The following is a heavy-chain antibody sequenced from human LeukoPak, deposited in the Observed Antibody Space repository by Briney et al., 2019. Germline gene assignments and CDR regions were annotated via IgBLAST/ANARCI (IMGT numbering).Heavy chain of an antibody. J-gene: IGHJ3*02. CDR1: GGSFSGYY. CDR3: ARGRFLDAFDI. Sequence: SETLSLTCAVYGGSFSGYYWGWIRQPPGKGLEWIGEISHSGSTNYNTSLKSRVTMSVDTSKNQFSLKLSSVTAADTAVYYCARGRFLDAFDIWGQGTMVTVSS. V-gene: IGHV4-34*01. CDR2: ISHSGST. D-gene: IGHD3-3*01.